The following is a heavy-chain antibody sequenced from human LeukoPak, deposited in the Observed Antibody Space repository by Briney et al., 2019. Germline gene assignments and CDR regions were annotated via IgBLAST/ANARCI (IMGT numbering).Heavy chain of an antibody. D-gene: IGHD3-22*01. V-gene: IGHV4-39*01. J-gene: IGHJ1*01. Sequence: PSETLSLTCTISSGSISSSSYYWGWIRQPPGKGLEWIADIYYSGSTYYNPSLKSRVSISIDTSNNHFSLRLSSVTAADTALYYCARQRYYDSTGYLDWGQGTLVTVSS. CDR3: ARQRYYDSTGYLD. CDR1: SGSISSSSYY. CDR2: IYYSGST.